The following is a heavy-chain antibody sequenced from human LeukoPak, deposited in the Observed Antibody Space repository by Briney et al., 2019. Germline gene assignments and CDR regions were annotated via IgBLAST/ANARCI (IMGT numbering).Heavy chain of an antibody. CDR2: IYYTGST. Sequence: SETLSLTCIVSGDSLSKYYWSWIRQPPGKGLEWIGYIYYTGSTNYNPSLMSRVTISIDTSMNQFSLTLTSVTAADTAVYYCARVPDLGHCSSKNCHPNWYFDLWGRGTLASVSS. D-gene: IGHD2-2*01. J-gene: IGHJ2*01. CDR1: GDSLSKYY. V-gene: IGHV4-59*01. CDR3: ARVPDLGHCSSKNCHPNWYFDL.